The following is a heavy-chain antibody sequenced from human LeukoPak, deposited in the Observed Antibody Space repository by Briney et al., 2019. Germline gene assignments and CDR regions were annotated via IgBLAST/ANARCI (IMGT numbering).Heavy chain of an antibody. CDR3: AKWRSSGYYLDY. Sequence: PGGSLRLSCAASGFIFRSYAMSWVRQAPGKGLEWVAFIRYDGNNKYYADSVKGRFTISRDNSKNTLYLQMNSLRAEDTAVYYCAKWRSSGYYLDYWGQGTLVTVSS. CDR2: IRYDGNNK. J-gene: IGHJ4*02. D-gene: IGHD3-22*01. V-gene: IGHV3-30*02. CDR1: GFIFRSYA.